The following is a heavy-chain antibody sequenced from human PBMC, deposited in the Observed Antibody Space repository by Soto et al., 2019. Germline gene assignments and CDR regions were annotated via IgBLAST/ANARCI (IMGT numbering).Heavy chain of an antibody. J-gene: IGHJ4*02. D-gene: IGHD5-12*01. CDR3: ARDIRGYSRAFDY. Sequence: QVQLQESGPGLVKPSETLSLTCTVSGDSVTSDNYYWTWIRQPPGKGLEWIGYIYSSGRTNYNPSLKSRVTISIDTSRNQFSLRLTSVTAADTAVYYCARDIRGYSRAFDYWGQGTLVTVSS. V-gene: IGHV4-61*01. CDR1: GDSVTSDNYY. CDR2: IYSSGRT.